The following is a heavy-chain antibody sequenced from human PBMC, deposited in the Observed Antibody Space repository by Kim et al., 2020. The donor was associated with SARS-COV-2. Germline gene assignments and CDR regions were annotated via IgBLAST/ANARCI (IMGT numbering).Heavy chain of an antibody. CDR3: AREEAAGHARVPLFDY. J-gene: IGHJ4*02. Sequence: GGSLRLSCAASGFTFSSYEMNWVRQAPGKGLEWVSYISSSGSTIYYADSVKGRFTISRDNAKNSLYLQMNSLRAEDTAVYYCAREEAAGHARVPLFDYWGQGTLVTVSS. V-gene: IGHV3-48*03. CDR1: GFTFSSYE. CDR2: ISSSGSTI. D-gene: IGHD3-10*01.